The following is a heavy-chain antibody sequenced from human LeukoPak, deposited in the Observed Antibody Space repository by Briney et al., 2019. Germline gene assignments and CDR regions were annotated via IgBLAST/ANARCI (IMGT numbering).Heavy chain of an antibody. CDR1: GFTVSSNY. J-gene: IGHJ6*03. Sequence: GGSLRLSCAASGFTVSSNYMSWVRQAPGKGLEWVSVIYSGGSTYYADSVKGRFTISRDNSKNTLYLQMNSLRAEDTAVYYCARVVVYSSSPRVDYYMDVWGKGTTVTVSS. D-gene: IGHD6-6*01. V-gene: IGHV3-53*01. CDR3: ARVVVYSSSPRVDYYMDV. CDR2: IYSGGST.